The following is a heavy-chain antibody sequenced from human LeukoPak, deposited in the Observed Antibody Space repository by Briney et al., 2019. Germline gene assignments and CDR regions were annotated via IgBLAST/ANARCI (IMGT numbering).Heavy chain of an antibody. Sequence: SETLSLTCTVSGGSICSYYWSWIRQPPGKGLEWIGYIYYSGSTNYNPSLKSRVTISVDTSKNQFSLKLSSVTAADTAVYYCAREVRYYGDPNDAFDIWGQGTMVTVSS. D-gene: IGHD4-17*01. CDR1: GGSICSYY. CDR3: AREVRYYGDPNDAFDI. J-gene: IGHJ3*02. V-gene: IGHV4-59*01. CDR2: IYYSGST.